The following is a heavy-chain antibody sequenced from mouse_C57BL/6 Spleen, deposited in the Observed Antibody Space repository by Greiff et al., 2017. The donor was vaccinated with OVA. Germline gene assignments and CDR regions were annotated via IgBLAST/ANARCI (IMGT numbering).Heavy chain of an antibody. Sequence: QVQLQQSGPGLVQPSQSLSITCTVSGFSLTSYGVHWVRQSPGKGLEWLGVIWSGGSTDYNAAFISRLSISKDNSKSQVFFKMNSLQADDTAIYYCARNWGDGYYEGFAYWGQGTLVTVSA. V-gene: IGHV2-2*01. D-gene: IGHD2-3*01. J-gene: IGHJ3*01. CDR1: GFSLTSYG. CDR2: IWSGGST. CDR3: ARNWGDGYYEGFAY.